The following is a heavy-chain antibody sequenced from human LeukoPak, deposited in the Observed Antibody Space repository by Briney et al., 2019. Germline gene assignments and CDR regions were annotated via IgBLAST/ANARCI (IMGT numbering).Heavy chain of an antibody. D-gene: IGHD6-19*01. V-gene: IGHV3-30*18. CDR1: GFTFSSYG. J-gene: IGHJ4*02. Sequence: GGSLRLSCAASGFTFSSYGMHWVRQAPGKGLEWVAVISYDGSNKYYADSVKGRFTISRDNSKNTLYLQMNTLRAEDTAVYYCAKDLTGWSTIDYFDYWGQGTVVTVSS. CDR3: AKDLTGWSTIDYFDY. CDR2: ISYDGSNK.